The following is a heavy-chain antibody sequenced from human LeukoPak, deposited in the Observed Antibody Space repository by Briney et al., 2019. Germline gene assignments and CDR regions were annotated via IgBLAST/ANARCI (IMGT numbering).Heavy chain of an antibody. D-gene: IGHD6-13*01. CDR1: GYTFTGYY. Sequence: GASVKVSCKASGYTFTGYYMHWVRQAPGQGLEWMGWINPNSGGTNYAQKFQGWVTMTRDTSISTAYMELSRLRSDDTAVYYCARTSSGGYSSSWLFDYWGQGTLVTVSS. J-gene: IGHJ4*02. V-gene: IGHV1-2*04. CDR2: INPNSGGT. CDR3: ARTSSGGYSSSWLFDY.